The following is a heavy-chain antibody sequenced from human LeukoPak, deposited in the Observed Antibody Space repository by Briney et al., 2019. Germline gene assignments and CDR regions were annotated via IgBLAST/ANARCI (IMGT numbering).Heavy chain of an antibody. CDR1: GYTFTSYG. CDR2: ISAYNGNT. CDR3: ARDSRPYYDFWSGYYVGAFSDY. D-gene: IGHD3-3*01. V-gene: IGHV1-18*01. J-gene: IGHJ4*02. Sequence: ASVKVSCKASGYTFTSYGISWVRQAPGQGLEWMGWISAYNGNTNYAQKLQGRVTMTTDTSTSTAYMELRSLRSDDTAVYYCARDSRPYYDFWSGYYVGAFSDYWGQGTLVTVSS.